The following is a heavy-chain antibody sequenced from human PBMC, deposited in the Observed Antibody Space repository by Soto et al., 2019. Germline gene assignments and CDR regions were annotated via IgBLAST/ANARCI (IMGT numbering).Heavy chain of an antibody. CDR1: GGSFSAYY. J-gene: IGHJ6*02. CDR2: IIHSEST. Sequence: SETLSLTCAVYGGSFSAYYWSWVRQPPGKGLEWIGEIIHSESTKYNPSLKSRVTISSGTSKNQFSLKVSSVTAADTAVYYCAREAIVAGATTGMDVWGQGTTVTVSS. V-gene: IGHV4-34*12. CDR3: AREAIVAGATTGMDV. D-gene: IGHD1-26*01.